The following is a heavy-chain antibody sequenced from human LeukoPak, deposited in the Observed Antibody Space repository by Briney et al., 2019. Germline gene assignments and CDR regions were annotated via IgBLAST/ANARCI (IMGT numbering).Heavy chain of an antibody. D-gene: IGHD3-3*01. CDR2: INHSGST. CDR1: GGSFSGYY. Sequence: SETLSLTCAVYGGSFSGYYWSWIRQPPGKGLEWIGEINHSGSTNFNPSLKSRVTISVGTSKNQFSLKLSSVTAADTAVYYCARKNFWSGYYVYYFDYWGQGTLVTVSS. V-gene: IGHV4-34*01. CDR3: ARKNFWSGYYVYYFDY. J-gene: IGHJ4*02.